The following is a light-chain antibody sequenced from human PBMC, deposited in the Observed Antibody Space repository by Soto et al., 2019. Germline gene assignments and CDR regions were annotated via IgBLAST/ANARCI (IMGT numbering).Light chain of an antibody. CDR1: QGISSY. V-gene: IGKV1-8*01. J-gene: IGKJ1*01. CDR2: AAS. CDR3: QQYYSYPPWT. Sequence: AIRMTQSPSSLSASTGDRVTITCRASQGISSYLAWYQQKPGKAPKLLFYAASTLQSGVPSRFSGSGSGTDFTLTISCLQSEDFATYNCQQYYSYPPWTFGQGTKVEIK.